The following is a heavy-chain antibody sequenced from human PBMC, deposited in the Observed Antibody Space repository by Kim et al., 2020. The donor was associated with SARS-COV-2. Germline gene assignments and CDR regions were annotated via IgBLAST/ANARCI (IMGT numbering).Heavy chain of an antibody. D-gene: IGHD6-13*01. CDR2: IYTSGST. J-gene: IGHJ1*01. CDR3: AREDRYSSSRGYFQH. V-gene: IGHV4-4*07. CDR1: GGSISSYY. Sequence: SETLSLTCTVSGGSISSYYWSWIRQPAGKGLEWIGRIYTSGSTNYNPSLKSRVTMSVDTSKNQFSLKLSSVTAADTAVYYCAREDRYSSSRGYFQHWGQGTLVTVSS.